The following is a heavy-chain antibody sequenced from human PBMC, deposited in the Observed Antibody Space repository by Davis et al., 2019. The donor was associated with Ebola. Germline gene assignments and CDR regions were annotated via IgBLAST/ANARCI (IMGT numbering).Heavy chain of an antibody. CDR2: LYYSGNT. V-gene: IGHV4-61*01. CDR3: ARLGSAPFDY. CDR1: GGSVTSGSSF. D-gene: IGHD1-26*01. J-gene: IGHJ4*02. Sequence: SETLSLTCTVSGGSVTSGSSFWTWIRQPPGKGLEWMGYLYYSGNTNYNPSLKSRLTISVDTSKNQFSLRLSSVTAADTAVYYCARLGSAPFDYWGQGTLVTVSS.